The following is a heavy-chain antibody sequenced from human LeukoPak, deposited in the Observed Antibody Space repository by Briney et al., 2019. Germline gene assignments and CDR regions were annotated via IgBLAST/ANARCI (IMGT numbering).Heavy chain of an antibody. CDR2: IYHSGST. J-gene: IGHJ6*03. D-gene: IGHD3-22*01. CDR3: ARDEDNSGRYYYYMDV. V-gene: IGHV4-61*01. CDR1: GGSVSSGTYY. Sequence: SETLSLTCTVSGGSVSSGTYYWNWIRQPPGKGLEWIGYIYHSGSTNYNPSLKSRATISVDTPKNQFSLKLSYVTAADTAVYYCARDEDNSGRYYYYMDVWGKGTTVTVSS.